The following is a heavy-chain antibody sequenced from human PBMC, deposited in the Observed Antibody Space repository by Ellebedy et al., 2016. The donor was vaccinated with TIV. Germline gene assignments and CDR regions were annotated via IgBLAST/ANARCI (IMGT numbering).Heavy chain of an antibody. CDR1: GDSVSTYY. Sequence: SETLSLTXSVSGDSVSTYYWTWIRQTPEKGLEWIGSMSSSGSADYNPSLKSRLSISLDTSRSQFSLKLSSVTAADTALYYCAAGATGYHFFDPWGQGVLVTVSS. CDR2: MSSSGSA. CDR3: AAGATGYHFFDP. D-gene: IGHD5-12*01. V-gene: IGHV4-39*07. J-gene: IGHJ5*02.